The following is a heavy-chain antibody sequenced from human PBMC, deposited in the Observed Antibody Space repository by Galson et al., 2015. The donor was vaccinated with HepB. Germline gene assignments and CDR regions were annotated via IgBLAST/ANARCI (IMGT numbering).Heavy chain of an antibody. CDR2: INHSGST. Sequence: ETLSLTCAVYGGSFSGYYWSWIRQPPGKGLEWIGEINHSGSTNYNPSLKSRVTISVDTSKNQFSLKLSSVTAADTAVYYCARERGAGVNNAFDIWGQGTMVTVSS. J-gene: IGHJ3*02. CDR3: ARERGAGVNNAFDI. V-gene: IGHV4-34*01. D-gene: IGHD3-10*01. CDR1: GGSFSGYY.